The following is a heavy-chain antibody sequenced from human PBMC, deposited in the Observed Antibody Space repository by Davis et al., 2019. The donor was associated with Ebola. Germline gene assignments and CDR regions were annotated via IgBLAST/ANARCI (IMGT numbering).Heavy chain of an antibody. Sequence: GESLKISCAASGFTFSSYDMHWVRQATGKGLEWVSAIGTAGDTYYPGSVKGRFTISRDDSKNTVDLQMNSLRADDTAVYYCAREGVTSGHAGSFDYWGQGTLVTVSS. V-gene: IGHV3-13*01. CDR3: AREGVTSGHAGSFDY. D-gene: IGHD5-12*01. CDR2: IGTAGDT. J-gene: IGHJ4*02. CDR1: GFTFSSYD.